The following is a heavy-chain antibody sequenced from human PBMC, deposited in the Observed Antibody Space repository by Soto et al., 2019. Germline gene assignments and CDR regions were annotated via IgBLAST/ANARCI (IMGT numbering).Heavy chain of an antibody. J-gene: IGHJ2*01. D-gene: IGHD1-26*01. CDR2: IYYSGST. CDR1: GCSISSGDYY. Sequence: QVQLQESGPGLVKPSQTLSLTCTVSGCSISSGDYYWSWIRQPPGKGLEWIGYIYYSGSTYYNPYLKRRVTISVDTSKNQFSLELSSVTAADTAVYYCARELPATSYFDLWGRGTLVTVSS. CDR3: ARELPATSYFDL. V-gene: IGHV4-30-4*01.